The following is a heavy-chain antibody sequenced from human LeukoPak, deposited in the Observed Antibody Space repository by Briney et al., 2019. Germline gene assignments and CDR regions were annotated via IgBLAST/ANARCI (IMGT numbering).Heavy chain of an antibody. CDR1: RFTFSSYA. D-gene: IGHD3-10*01. CDR2: ISYDGSNK. J-gene: IGHJ5*02. V-gene: IGHV3-30*04. CDR3: ATGAHYIGS. Sequence: PGGSLRLSCAASRFTFSSYAMHWVRQAPGKGLEWVAVISYDGSNKYYADSVKGRFTISRDNSKNTLYLQMNSLRAEDTAVYYCATGAHYIGSWGQGTLVTVSS.